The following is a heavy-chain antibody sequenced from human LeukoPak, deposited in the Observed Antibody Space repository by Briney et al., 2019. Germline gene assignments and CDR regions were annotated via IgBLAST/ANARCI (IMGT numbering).Heavy chain of an antibody. Sequence: SETPSLTCTVSGGSISSSSYYWGWIRQPPGKGLEWIGSIYYSGSTYYNPSLKSRVTISVDTSKNQFSLKLSSVTAADTAVYYCARTHNWNYVRDWGQGTLVTVSS. CDR1: GGSISSSSYY. J-gene: IGHJ4*02. CDR3: ARTHNWNYVRD. CDR2: IYYSGST. D-gene: IGHD1-7*01. V-gene: IGHV4-39*07.